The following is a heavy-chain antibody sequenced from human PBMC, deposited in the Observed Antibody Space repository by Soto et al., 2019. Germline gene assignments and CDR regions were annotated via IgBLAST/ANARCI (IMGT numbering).Heavy chain of an antibody. Sequence: QVTLKESGPVLVKPTETLTLTCTVSGFSLSNARMGVSWIRQPPGKALEWLAHIFSNDEKSYSTSLKSRLTISKDTSKRQVVLTMTNMDPVDTATYSCARQTAVAGSDVFDPWGQGTLVTVSS. CDR3: ARQTAVAGSDVFDP. V-gene: IGHV2-26*01. CDR2: IFSNDEK. J-gene: IGHJ5*02. CDR1: GFSLSNARMG. D-gene: IGHD6-19*01.